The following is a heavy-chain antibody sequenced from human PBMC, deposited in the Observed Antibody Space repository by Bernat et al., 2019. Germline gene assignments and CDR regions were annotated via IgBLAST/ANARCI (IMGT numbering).Heavy chain of an antibody. J-gene: IGHJ3*02. D-gene: IGHD2-2*01. CDR1: GFTFSSYP. CDR2: IRDVGGQT. Sequence: EVQLVESGGNLVQPGGSLRLSCTGSGFTFSSYPMNWVRQAPGKGLEWVSVIRDVGGQTFYGDSVKGRFTISRDNSRNTLYFQMNSLRAEDTAVYYCAKDQRYCTTTSCYGNDAFDIWGQGTMVTVSS. CDR3: AKDQRYCTTTSCYGNDAFDI. V-gene: IGHV3-23*04.